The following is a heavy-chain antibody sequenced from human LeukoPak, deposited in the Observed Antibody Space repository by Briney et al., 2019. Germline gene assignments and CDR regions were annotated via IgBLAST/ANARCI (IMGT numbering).Heavy chain of an antibody. V-gene: IGHV3-66*01. CDR2: IYSGGST. J-gene: IGHJ4*02. CDR3: ARDDTAGGDY. D-gene: IGHD5-18*01. Sequence: GGSLRLSCTVSGFTVSSNYMSWVRQAPGKGLEWVSVIYSGGSTYYADSVKGRFTISRDNSKNTLYLQMNSLRAEDTAVYYCARDDTAGGDYWGQGTLVTVSS. CDR1: GFTVSSNY.